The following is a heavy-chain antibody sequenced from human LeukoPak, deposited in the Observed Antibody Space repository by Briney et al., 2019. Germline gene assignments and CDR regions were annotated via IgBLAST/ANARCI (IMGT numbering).Heavy chain of an antibody. CDR3: ARTPHRYYYYYGMDV. Sequence: SETLSLTCTVSGGSISSYYWSWIRQPPGKGLEWIGYIYYSGSTNYNPSLKSRVTISVDTSKNQFSLKLSSVTAADTAVYYCARTPHRYYYYYGMDVWGQGTTVTVSS. CDR2: IYYSGST. CDR1: GGSISSYY. J-gene: IGHJ6*02. V-gene: IGHV4-59*08.